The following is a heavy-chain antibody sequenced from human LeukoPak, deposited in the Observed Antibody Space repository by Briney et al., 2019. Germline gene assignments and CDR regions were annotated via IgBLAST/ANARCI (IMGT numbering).Heavy chain of an antibody. V-gene: IGHV1-8*01. Sequence: ASVKVSCKASGYTFTSYDINWVRQATGQGLEWMGWMNPNSGNTGYAQKFQGRVTMTRNTSISTAYMELSSLRPEDTAVYYCAMGYDFWSGYNDWGQGTLVTVSS. CDR1: GYTFTSYD. CDR2: MNPNSGNT. D-gene: IGHD3-3*01. J-gene: IGHJ4*02. CDR3: AMGYDFWSGYND.